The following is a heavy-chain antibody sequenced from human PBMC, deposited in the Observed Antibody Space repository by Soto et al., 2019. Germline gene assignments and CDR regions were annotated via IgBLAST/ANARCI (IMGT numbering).Heavy chain of an antibody. CDR2: ISYDGSNK. V-gene: IGHV3-30*18. CDR1: GFTFSSYG. Sequence: PGGSLRLSCAASGFTFSSYGMHWVRQAPGKGLEWVAVISYDGSNKYYADSVKGRFTISRDNSKNTLYLQMNSLRAEDTAVYYYAKDRDTMTHYFDYWGQGTLVTVSS. CDR3: AKDRDTMTHYFDY. J-gene: IGHJ4*02. D-gene: IGHD3-22*01.